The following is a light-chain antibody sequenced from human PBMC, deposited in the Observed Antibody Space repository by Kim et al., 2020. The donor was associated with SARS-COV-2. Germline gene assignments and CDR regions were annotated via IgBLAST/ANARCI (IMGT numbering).Light chain of an antibody. Sequence: SYELTQPPSVSVPPGQTASITCSGDKLGDKYACWYQQKPGQSPVLVIYQDRKRPSGIPERFTGSNSGNTATLTISGTQAMDEADYYCQAWDSSTAVFGGGTQLTVL. J-gene: IGLJ2*01. V-gene: IGLV3-1*01. CDR1: KLGDKY. CDR3: QAWDSSTAV. CDR2: QDR.